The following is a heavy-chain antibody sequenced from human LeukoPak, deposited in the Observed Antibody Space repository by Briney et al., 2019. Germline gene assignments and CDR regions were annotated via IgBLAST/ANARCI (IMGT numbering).Heavy chain of an antibody. CDR1: GFTFSSYW. Sequence: PGGSLRLSCAASGFTFSSYWMSWVRQAPGKGLEWVANIKQDGSEKYYVDSVKGRFTISRDNAKNSLYLQMNSLRAEDTAVYYCAAFMITFGTGDPDYWGQGTLVTVSS. CDR3: AAFMITFGTGDPDY. D-gene: IGHD3-16*01. CDR2: IKQDGSEK. V-gene: IGHV3-7*01. J-gene: IGHJ4*02.